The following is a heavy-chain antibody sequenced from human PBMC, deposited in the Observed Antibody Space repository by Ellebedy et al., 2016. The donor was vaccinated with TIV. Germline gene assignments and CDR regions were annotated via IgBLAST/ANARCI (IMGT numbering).Heavy chain of an antibody. CDR2: IIPIFGTA. CDR1: RGTFSSYA. V-gene: IGHV1-69*13. CDR3: ARGKGYDYVWGSYRRFGMDV. Sequence: SVKVSXKASRGTFSSYAISWMRQAPGQGLEWMGGIIPIFGTANYAQKFQGRVTITADESTSTAYMELSSLRSEDTAVYYCARGKGYDYVWGSYRRFGMDVWGQGTTVTVSS. J-gene: IGHJ6*02. D-gene: IGHD3-16*02.